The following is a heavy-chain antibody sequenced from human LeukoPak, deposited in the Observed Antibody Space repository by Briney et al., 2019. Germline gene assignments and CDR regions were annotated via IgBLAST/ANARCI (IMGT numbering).Heavy chain of an antibody. CDR2: IYYSGNT. D-gene: IGHD1-1*01. CDR3: ARSRVTTGTTFDL. Sequence: PSETLSLTCTVSGGSISSYYWSWIRQPPGKGLEWIGYIYYSGNTNYNPSLKSRVTISVDTSKNQFSLKLSSVTAVDTAVYYCARSRVTTGTTFDLWGRGTLVTVPS. V-gene: IGHV4-59*12. CDR1: GGSISSYY. J-gene: IGHJ2*01.